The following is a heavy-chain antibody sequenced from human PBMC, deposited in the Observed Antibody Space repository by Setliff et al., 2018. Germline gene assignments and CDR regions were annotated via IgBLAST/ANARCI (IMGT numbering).Heavy chain of an antibody. CDR1: GFTFSIYS. J-gene: IGHJ6*03. Sequence: GGSLRLSCAASGFTFSIYSMNWVRQAPGKGLEWISYTSSGSNSIYYADSVMGRFTISRDNARNSLYLQMNRLRPEDTAVYYCAKSGGDHCCPLYHHYYLDVWGTGTTVTVSS. CDR2: TSSGSNSI. D-gene: IGHD2-21*02. CDR3: AKSGGDHCCPLYHHYYLDV. V-gene: IGHV3-48*01.